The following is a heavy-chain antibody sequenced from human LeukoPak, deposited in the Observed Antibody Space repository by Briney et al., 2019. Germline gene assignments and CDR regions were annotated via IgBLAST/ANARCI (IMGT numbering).Heavy chain of an antibody. CDR2: ISSSSSYI. V-gene: IGHV3-21*01. J-gene: IGHJ3*02. CDR1: GFTFISYS. Sequence: GGSLRLSCAASGFTFISYSMNWVRQAPGKGLEWVSSISSSSSYIYYADSVKGRFTISRDNAKNSLYLQMNSLRAEDTAVYYCARGVMITFGGVLSADAFDIWGQGTMVTVSS. D-gene: IGHD3-16*01. CDR3: ARGVMITFGGVLSADAFDI.